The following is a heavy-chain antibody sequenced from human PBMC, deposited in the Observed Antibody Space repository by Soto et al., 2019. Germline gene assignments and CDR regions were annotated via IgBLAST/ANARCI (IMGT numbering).Heavy chain of an antibody. CDR1: GLTINTYS. Sequence: KPGGSLRLSCVASGLTINTYSMMWVRQAPGKGLEWVSSISSSSSYIYYADSVKGRFTISRDNAKNSLYLQMNSLRAEDTAVYYCARDLYYYASSGFNYWGQGTLVTVSS. D-gene: IGHD3-22*01. J-gene: IGHJ4*02. CDR3: ARDLYYYASSGFNY. V-gene: IGHV3-21*01. CDR2: ISSSSSYI.